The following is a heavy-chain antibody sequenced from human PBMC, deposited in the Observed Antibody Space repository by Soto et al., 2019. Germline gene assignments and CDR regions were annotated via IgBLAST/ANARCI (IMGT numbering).Heavy chain of an antibody. CDR2: IWYDGTNK. V-gene: IGHV3-33*01. J-gene: IGHJ2*01. Sequence: QVQLVESGGGVVQPGRSLRLSCATSGFIVSSYGMHWVRQGPGKGLERVAVIWYDGTNKYYADSVNGRFTISRDDSKNTLYLQMNRLRAEDTAVYYCARGPMTTVTTWGDWYFDLWGRGTLVTVSS. CDR3: ARGPMTTVTTWGDWYFDL. D-gene: IGHD4-17*01. CDR1: GFIVSSYG.